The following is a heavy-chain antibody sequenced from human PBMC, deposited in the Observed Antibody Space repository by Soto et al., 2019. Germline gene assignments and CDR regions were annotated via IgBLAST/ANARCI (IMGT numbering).Heavy chain of an antibody. V-gene: IGHV4-59*12. CDR2: IYYSGSA. D-gene: IGHD5-18*01. CDR1: GGSISSYY. J-gene: IGHJ4*02. CDR3: SRIQIPSAPDY. Sequence: PSETLSLTCTVSGGSISSYYWSWIRQPPGKGLEWIGYIYYSGSANYNPSLKSRVTISVDTSKNQFSLKLSSVTAADTATYYCSRIQIPSAPDYWGQGALVTVSS.